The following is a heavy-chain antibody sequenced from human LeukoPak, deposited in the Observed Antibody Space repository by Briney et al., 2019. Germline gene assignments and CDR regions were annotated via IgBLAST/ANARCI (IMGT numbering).Heavy chain of an antibody. CDR1: GYTFTDYY. Sequence: GASVKVSCKASGYTFTDYYMHWVRQAPGQGLEWMGWINPNSGGTNYAQKFQGRVTMTTDTSISTAYMEVSRLRSDDTAVYYCARVRIGQQLKKYYYYARDVWGKGTTVTVSS. CDR3: ARVRIGQQLKKYYYYARDV. J-gene: IGHJ6*04. D-gene: IGHD6-13*01. V-gene: IGHV1-2*02. CDR2: INPNSGGT.